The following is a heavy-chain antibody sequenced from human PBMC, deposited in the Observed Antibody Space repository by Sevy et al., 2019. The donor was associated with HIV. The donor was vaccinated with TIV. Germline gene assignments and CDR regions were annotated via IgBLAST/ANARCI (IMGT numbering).Heavy chain of an antibody. CDR3: ARGPTYYDFWSGYYSWGYFDY. CDR1: GFTVSSNY. D-gene: IGHD3-3*01. V-gene: IGHV3-53*01. J-gene: IGHJ4*02. Sequence: GGSLRLSCAASGFTVSSNYMSWVRQAPGKGLEWVSVIYSGGSTYYADSVKGRFTISRDNSKNTLYLQKNSLRAEDTAVYYCARGPTYYDFWSGYYSWGYFDYWGQGTLVTVSS. CDR2: IYSGGST.